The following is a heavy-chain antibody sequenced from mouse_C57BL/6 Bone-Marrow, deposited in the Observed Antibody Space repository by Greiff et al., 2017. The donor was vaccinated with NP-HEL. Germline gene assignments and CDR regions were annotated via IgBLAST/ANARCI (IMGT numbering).Heavy chain of an antibody. CDR1: GYTFTDYY. CDR3: ARGGRGFAY. CDR2: IYPGSGNT. D-gene: IGHD3-3*01. Sequence: QVQLQQYGAELVRPGASVKLSCKASGYTFTDYYINWVKQRPGQGLEWIARIYPGSGNTYYNEKFKGKATLTAEKSSSTAYMQLSSLTSEDSAVYFCARGGRGFAYWGQGTLVTVSA. V-gene: IGHV1-76*01. J-gene: IGHJ3*01.